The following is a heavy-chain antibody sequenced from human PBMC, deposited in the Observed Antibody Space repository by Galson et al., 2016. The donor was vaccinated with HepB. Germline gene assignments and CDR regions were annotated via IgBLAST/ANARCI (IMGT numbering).Heavy chain of an antibody. D-gene: IGHD1-26*01. CDR1: GFTFNTYA. J-gene: IGHJ3*01. CDR3: ARGHSGTYQRLDGLDV. V-gene: IGHV3-30-3*01. Sequence: SLRLSCAASGFTFNTYAMHWVRQAPGRGLEWVAVISYDGSNKHYADSVRGPFIVSRDNAKESLYLQINSLRPEDTAVYYCARGHSGTYQRLDGLDVWGQGTMVTVAS. CDR2: ISYDGSNK.